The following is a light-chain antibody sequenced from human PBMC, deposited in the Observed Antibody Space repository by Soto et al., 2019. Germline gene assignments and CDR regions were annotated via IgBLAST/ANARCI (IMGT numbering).Light chain of an antibody. J-gene: IGKJ1*01. CDR2: GAS. CDR1: RSLSSH. CDR3: QQYAYWWA. Sequence: EIVMTQSPATLSVSPGETVTLSCRDSRSLSSHLAWYQQKPGQTPSLLVYGASTRATGIPARFSGSGSGTEFTLTIISLQSEDFGVYYYQQYAYWWAFGLGTKVEIK. V-gene: IGKV3-15*01.